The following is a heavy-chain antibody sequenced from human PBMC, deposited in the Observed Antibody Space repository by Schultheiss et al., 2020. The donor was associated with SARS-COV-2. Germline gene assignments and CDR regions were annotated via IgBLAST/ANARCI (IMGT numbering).Heavy chain of an antibody. Sequence: GESLKISCAASGFTFSSYAMSWVRQAPGKGLEWVSYIRGSDTIYYADSVKGRFTISRDNAKNALYLQMDSLRAEDTAVYYCARRRDYFDYWAQGTLVTVSS. V-gene: IGHV3-48*01. CDR1: GFTFSSYA. J-gene: IGHJ4*02. CDR3: ARRRDYFDY. CDR2: IRGSDTI.